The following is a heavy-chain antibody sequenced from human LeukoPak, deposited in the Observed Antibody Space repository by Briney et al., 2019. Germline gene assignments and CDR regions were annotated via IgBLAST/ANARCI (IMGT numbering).Heavy chain of an antibody. CDR3: ARDYYDSSGYLDY. V-gene: IGHV1-2*02. D-gene: IGHD3-22*01. CDR1: GYTFTGYY. J-gene: IGHJ4*02. Sequence: ASVKVSCKASGYTFTGYYMHWVRQAPGQGLEWMGWINLNSGGTNYAQKFQGRVTMTRDTSISTAYMELSRLRSDDTAVYYCARDYYDSSGYLDYWGQGTLVTVSS. CDR2: INLNSGGT.